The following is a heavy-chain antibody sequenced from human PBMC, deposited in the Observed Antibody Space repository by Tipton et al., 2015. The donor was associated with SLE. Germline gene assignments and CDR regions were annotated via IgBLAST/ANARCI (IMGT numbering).Heavy chain of an antibody. V-gene: IGHV4-39*07. D-gene: IGHD3-22*01. CDR2: MYYSGST. J-gene: IGHJ4*02. CDR1: GGSITSSSYY. CDR3: ARDEYRYDATGYHLLGHFDF. Sequence: TLSLTCIVSGGSITSSSYYWGWIRQPPGKGLEWIESMYYSGSTYYTPSLKSRVTISVDTSKNQFSLKLSSVTAADTAVYYCARDEYRYDATGYHLLGHFDFWGQGTLVTVSS.